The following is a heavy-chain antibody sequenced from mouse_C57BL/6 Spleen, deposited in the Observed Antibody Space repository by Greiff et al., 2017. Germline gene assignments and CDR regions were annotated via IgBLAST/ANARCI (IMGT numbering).Heavy chain of an antibody. V-gene: IGHV1-82*01. D-gene: IGHD1-1*01. CDR2: LYPGDGDT. CDR3: AGHYCSSYGFAY. CDR1: GYAFSSSW. Sequence: QVQLQQSGPELVKPGASVKISCKASGYAFSSSWMNWVKQRPGKGLVWIGRLYPGDGDTNYNEKFKGKAPLTADKSSSTAYMQLSSLTSEDSAVYFCAGHYCSSYGFAYWGQGTLVTVSA. J-gene: IGHJ3*01.